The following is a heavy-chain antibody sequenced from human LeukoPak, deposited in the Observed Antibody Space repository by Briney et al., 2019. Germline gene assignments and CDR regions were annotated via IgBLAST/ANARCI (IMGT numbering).Heavy chain of an antibody. D-gene: IGHD6-19*01. J-gene: IGHJ4*02. Sequence: GESLKISCKGSGYSFINYWIGWVRQMPGKGLEWMGIIYPGDSDTRYSPSFQGQVTISADKSISTAYLQWSSLKASDTAMYYCARHVPSTGHISGFDYWGQGTLVTVSS. CDR1: GYSFINYW. CDR3: ARHVPSTGHISGFDY. CDR2: IYPGDSDT. V-gene: IGHV5-51*01.